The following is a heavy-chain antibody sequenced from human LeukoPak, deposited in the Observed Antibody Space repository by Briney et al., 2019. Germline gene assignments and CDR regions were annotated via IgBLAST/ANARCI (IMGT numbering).Heavy chain of an antibody. CDR3: ARGGIAVAGTIWFDP. V-gene: IGHV4-59*01. D-gene: IGHD6-19*01. CDR1: GGSISSYY. Sequence: PSETLALTCTVSGGSISSYYWSWIRQPPGKGLEWIGYIYYSGSTNYNPSLKSRVTISVDTSKNQFSLKLSTVTAADTAVYYCARGGIAVAGTIWFDPWGQGTLVTVPS. CDR2: IYYSGST. J-gene: IGHJ5*02.